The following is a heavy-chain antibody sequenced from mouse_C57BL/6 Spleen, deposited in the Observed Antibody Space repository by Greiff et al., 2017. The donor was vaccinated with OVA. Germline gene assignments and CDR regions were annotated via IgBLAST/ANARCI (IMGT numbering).Heavy chain of an antibody. V-gene: IGHV1-26*01. CDR3: ARGRNYGKGDFDY. Sequence: VQLKQSGPELVKPGASVKISCKASGYTFTDYYMNWVKQSHGKSLEWIGDINPKNGGTSYNQKFKGKATLTVDKSSSTAYMELRSLTSEDSAVYYGARGRNYGKGDFDYWGQGTTLTVSS. D-gene: IGHD1-1*02. CDR1: GYTFTDYY. CDR2: INPKNGGT. J-gene: IGHJ2*01.